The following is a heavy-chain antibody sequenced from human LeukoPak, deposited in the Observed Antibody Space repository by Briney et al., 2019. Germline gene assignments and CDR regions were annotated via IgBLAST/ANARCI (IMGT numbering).Heavy chain of an antibody. D-gene: IGHD5-12*01. V-gene: IGHV3-30*18. CDR1: GFNFRSYC. CDR2: ISYDGSNK. Sequence: GFLKLSRAASGFNFRSYCNDWVRPAPGKGLEWGAVISYDGSNKYYADSVKGRFTISRDNSKNTLYLQMNSLRAEDTAVYYCAKDLSGYDLYYFDYWGQGTLVTVSS. J-gene: IGHJ4*02. CDR3: AKDLSGYDLYYFDY.